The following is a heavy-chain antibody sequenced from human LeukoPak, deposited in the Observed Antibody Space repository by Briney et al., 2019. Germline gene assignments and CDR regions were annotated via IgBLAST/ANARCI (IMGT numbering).Heavy chain of an antibody. CDR2: ISAYNGNT. Sequence: ASVKVSCKASGYTFTSYGISWVQQAPGQGLEWMGWISAYNGNTNYAQKFQGRVTMTRDTSTSTVYMELSSLRPEDTAVYYCARDLRGYSYYYGMDVWGQGTTVTVSS. D-gene: IGHD5-12*01. CDR1: GYTFTSYG. CDR3: ARDLRGYSYYYGMDV. V-gene: IGHV1-18*01. J-gene: IGHJ6*02.